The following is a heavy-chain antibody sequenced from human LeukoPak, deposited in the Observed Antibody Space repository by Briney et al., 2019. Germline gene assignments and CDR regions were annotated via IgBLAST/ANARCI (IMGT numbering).Heavy chain of an antibody. V-gene: IGHV1-2*02. Sequence: ASVTVSFKASGYTFTVHYMHWVRQAPGQGLEWMGWINPNGGDTKYAQNFQDRVTMTRDTSISTVYMELRRLRADDTAVYWCARDTSMVCFDYWGQGTPVTVSS. CDR2: INPNGGDT. J-gene: IGHJ4*02. CDR1: GYTFTVHY. D-gene: IGHD3-10*01. CDR3: ARDTSMVCFDY.